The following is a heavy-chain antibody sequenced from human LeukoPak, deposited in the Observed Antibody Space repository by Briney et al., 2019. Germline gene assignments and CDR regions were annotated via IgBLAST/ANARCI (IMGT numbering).Heavy chain of an antibody. CDR3: ARGQLLQHN. Sequence: SETLSLTCAVYGGSFSGYYWSWIRQPPGKGLEWIGEINHSGSTDYNPSLKSRVTISVDTPKNQFSLKLSSVTAADTAVYYCARGQLLQHNWGHGTLVTVSS. CDR2: INHSGST. J-gene: IGHJ4*01. D-gene: IGHD1-26*01. CDR1: GGSFSGYY. V-gene: IGHV4-34*01.